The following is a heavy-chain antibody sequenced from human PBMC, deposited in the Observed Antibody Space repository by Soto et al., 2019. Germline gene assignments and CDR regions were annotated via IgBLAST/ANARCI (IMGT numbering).Heavy chain of an antibody. V-gene: IGHV1-46*01. CDR1: GYTFTSYY. D-gene: IGHD7-27*01. Sequence: GASVKVSCKASGYTFTSYYMHWVRQAPGQGLEWMGIINPSGGSTSYAQKFQGRVTMTRDTSTSTVYMELSSLRSEDTAVYYCARDCRRPVKGSWGCDSDDAFDIWGQGTMVTVSS. CDR3: ARDCRRPVKGSWGCDSDDAFDI. J-gene: IGHJ3*02. CDR2: INPSGGST.